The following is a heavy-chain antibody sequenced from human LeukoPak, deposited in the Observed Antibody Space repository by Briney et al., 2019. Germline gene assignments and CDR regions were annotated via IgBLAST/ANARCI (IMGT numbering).Heavy chain of an antibody. CDR1: GGTFSSYA. Sequence: SVKVSCKASGGTFSSYAISWMRQAPGQGLEWMGRIIPILGIANYAQKFQGRVTITADKSTSTAYMELSSLRSEDTAVYYCARYLPASGSSWYLGGDYFDYWGQGTLVTVSS. V-gene: IGHV1-69*04. D-gene: IGHD6-13*01. CDR2: IIPILGIA. J-gene: IGHJ4*02. CDR3: ARYLPASGSSWYLGGDYFDY.